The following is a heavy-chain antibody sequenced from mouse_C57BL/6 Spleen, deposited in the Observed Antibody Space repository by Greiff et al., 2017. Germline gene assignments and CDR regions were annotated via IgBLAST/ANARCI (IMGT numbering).Heavy chain of an antibody. CDR3: AGLSDGYSLPY. J-gene: IGHJ3*01. CDR1: GYTFTSYW. CDR2: IYPADSYA. D-gene: IGHD2-3*01. V-gene: IGHV1-50*01. Sequence: QVQLKQPGAELVKPGASVKLSCKASGYTFTSYWMQWVKQRPGQGLEWIGEIYPADSYANYNQKFTGKATLTVDKSSSTAYMQHSSLTSEDSAVYYCAGLSDGYSLPYWGQGTLVTVSA.